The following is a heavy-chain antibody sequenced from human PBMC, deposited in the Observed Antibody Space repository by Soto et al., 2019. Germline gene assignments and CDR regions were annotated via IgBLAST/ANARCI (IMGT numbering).Heavy chain of an antibody. CDR1: GYTFTRYY. V-gene: IGHV1-46*03. CDR2: INPSDGDT. CDR3: ARGAHGSMTAPFDY. J-gene: IGHJ4*02. Sequence: GASVKVSCKASGYTFTRYYLHWVRQAPGQGLEWMGIINPSDGDTTYAQKFQVRVTMTRDTSTSTVFMELSSLRSEDTAIYYCARGAHGSMTAPFDYWGQGTLVTVSS. D-gene: IGHD5-12*01.